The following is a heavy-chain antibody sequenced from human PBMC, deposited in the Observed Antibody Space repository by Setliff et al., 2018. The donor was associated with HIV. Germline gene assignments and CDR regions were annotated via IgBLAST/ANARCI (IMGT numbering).Heavy chain of an antibody. J-gene: IGHJ5*02. CDR1: GYTFTNFG. V-gene: IGHV1-18*01. CDR2: VNTNNDKT. Sequence: ASVMVSCKASGYTFTNFGVTWVRQVPGQGLEWMGWVNTNNDKTNYAQKFQGRVTMTTDRSTKTAYLDLGSLRPDDTAVYYCARDLYTSGWPNWFDPWGPGTLVTVSS. CDR3: ARDLYTSGWPNWFDP. D-gene: IGHD6-19*01.